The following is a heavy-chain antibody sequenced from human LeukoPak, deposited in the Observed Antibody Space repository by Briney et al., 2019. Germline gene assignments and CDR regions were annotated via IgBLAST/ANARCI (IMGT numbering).Heavy chain of an antibody. CDR2: INHSGST. CDR1: GGSFSGYC. V-gene: IGHV4-34*01. J-gene: IGHJ1*01. Sequence: PSETLSLTCAVYGGSFSGYCWSWIRQPPGKGLEWIGEINHSGSTNYNPSLKSRVTISVDTSKNQFSLKLSSVPAADTAVYYCARERSSSWYRYFQHWGQGTLVTVSS. D-gene: IGHD6-13*01. CDR3: ARERSSSWYRYFQH.